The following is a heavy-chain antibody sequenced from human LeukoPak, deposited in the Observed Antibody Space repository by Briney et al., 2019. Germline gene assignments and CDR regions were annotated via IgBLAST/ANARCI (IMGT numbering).Heavy chain of an antibody. J-gene: IGHJ6*04. D-gene: IGHD3-3*01. CDR2: IYYSGDT. V-gene: IGHV4-59*01. Sequence: SETLSLXCTVSGDSIRSYCWTWIRQPPGKELEWIGYIYYSGDTNYNPSLKSRVTISIDTSKNQFSLKLSSVTAADTAVYHCAREGDFKVDVWGKGTTVTVSS. CDR1: GDSIRSYC. CDR3: AREGDFKVDV.